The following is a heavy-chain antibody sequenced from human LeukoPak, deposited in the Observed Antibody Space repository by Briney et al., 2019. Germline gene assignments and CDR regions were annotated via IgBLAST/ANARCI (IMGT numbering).Heavy chain of an antibody. J-gene: IGHJ6*03. CDR3: ARGAGSSGWFSNLYYYYYMDV. CDR2: IYTSGST. D-gene: IGHD6-19*01. Sequence: SETLSLTCTVSGGSISSGSYYWSWIRQPAGKGLEWIGRIYTSGSTNYNPSLKSRATISVDTSKNQFSPKLSSVTAADTAVYYCARGAGSSGWFSNLYYYYYMDVWGKGTTVTISS. V-gene: IGHV4-61*02. CDR1: GGSISSGSYY.